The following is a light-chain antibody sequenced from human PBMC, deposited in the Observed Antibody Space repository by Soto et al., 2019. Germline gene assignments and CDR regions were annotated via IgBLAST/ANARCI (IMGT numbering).Light chain of an antibody. Sequence: EIVLTQSPGTLSLSPVERATLSCRSSQSVSSSYLAWYQQKPGQAPRLLIYGASSRATGIPARFSGSGRGSGTDFTLTISSLQPEDFAVYYCQQDYNLPITCGQGTRLEIK. CDR1: QSVSSSY. V-gene: IGKV3D-7*01. J-gene: IGKJ5*01. CDR2: GAS. CDR3: QQDYNLPIT.